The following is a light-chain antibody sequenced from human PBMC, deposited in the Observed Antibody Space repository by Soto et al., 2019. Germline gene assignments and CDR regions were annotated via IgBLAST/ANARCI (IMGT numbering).Light chain of an antibody. J-gene: IGLJ3*02. CDR2: EVT. Sequence: QSVLIQPASVSGSPGQSITISCTGTSSDVGGHDYVSWYQQHPGKAPKLIIFEVTYRPSGVSDRFSGSKSGNTASLTISRLQAEDEADYYCNSYTSSGALVFGGGTKVTVL. CDR1: SSDVGGHDY. CDR3: NSYTSSGALV. V-gene: IGLV2-14*03.